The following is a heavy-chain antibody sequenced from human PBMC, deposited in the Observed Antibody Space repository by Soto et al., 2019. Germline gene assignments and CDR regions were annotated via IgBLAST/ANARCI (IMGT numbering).Heavy chain of an antibody. D-gene: IGHD6-6*01. CDR1: GGSISRSSYY. Sequence: SETLSLTCTVSGGSISRSSYYWGGIRQPPGKGLDWIGSIYYSGSTYYNPSLKSRATISVDTSKNQFSLKLSSVTDADTAVYYCARSPIAARPIGMVDIWGQGTMVTVSS. CDR2: IYYSGST. V-gene: IGHV4-39*01. J-gene: IGHJ3*02. CDR3: ARSPIAARPIGMVDI.